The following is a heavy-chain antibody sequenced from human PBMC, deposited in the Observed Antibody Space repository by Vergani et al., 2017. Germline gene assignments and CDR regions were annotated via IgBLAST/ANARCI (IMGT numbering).Heavy chain of an antibody. CDR2: ISSNGGST. D-gene: IGHD5-12*01. J-gene: IGHJ3*02. CDR3: VKGDSGYPSDAFDI. Sequence: EVQLVESGGGLVQPGGSLRLSCSASGFTFSSYAMHWVRQAPGKGLEYVSAISSNGGSTYYADSVKGRFTISRDNSKNTLYLQMSSLRAEDTAVYYCVKGDSGYPSDAFDIWGQGTMVTVSS. V-gene: IGHV3-64D*06. CDR1: GFTFSSYA.